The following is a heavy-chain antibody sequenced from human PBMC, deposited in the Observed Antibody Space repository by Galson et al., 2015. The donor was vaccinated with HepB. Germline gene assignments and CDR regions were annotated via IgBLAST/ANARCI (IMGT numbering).Heavy chain of an antibody. J-gene: IGHJ5*02. CDR2: IVPILGIT. CDR3: ATNLETSSIFEVGPS. CDR1: GGTFSSYS. V-gene: IGHV1-69*02. D-gene: IGHD3-3*01. Sequence: SVKVSCKASGGTFSSYSISWVRQAPGQGLEWMGRIVPILGITDYAQSFHGRVTITADKSTSTAYMDLSSLRSEDTAVYYCATNLETSSIFEVGPSWGQGTLVTVSS.